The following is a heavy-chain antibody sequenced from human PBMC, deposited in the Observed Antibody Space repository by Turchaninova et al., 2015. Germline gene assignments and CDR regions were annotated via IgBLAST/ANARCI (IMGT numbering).Heavy chain of an antibody. CDR3: ARDLGGHDAFDI. J-gene: IGHJ3*02. Sequence: QVQLQESGPGPVKPSHTLSLTSSFPGGSINSGNHYWTWARQPPGKGLEYIGYSSYSGSAYYNPSLKSRVTISVDTSKNQFSLMLTSVTAADTAMYYCARDLGGHDAFDIWGQGTMVTVSS. CDR2: SSYSGSA. V-gene: IGHV4-30-4*08. CDR1: GGSINSGNHY. D-gene: IGHD3-16*01.